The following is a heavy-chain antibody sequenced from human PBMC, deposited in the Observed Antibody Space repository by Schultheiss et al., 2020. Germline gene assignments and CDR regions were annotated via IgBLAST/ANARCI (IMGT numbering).Heavy chain of an antibody. V-gene: IGHV4-61*01. J-gene: IGHJ4*02. CDR2: IYYSGST. Sequence: SETLSLTCTVSGGSVSSGSYYWSWIRQPPGKGLEWIGYIYYSGSTYYNPSLKSRVTISVDTSKNQFSLKLSSVTAADTAVYYCARNTATFDYWGQGTLVTVSS. D-gene: IGHD5-18*01. CDR3: ARNTATFDY. CDR1: GGSVSSGSYY.